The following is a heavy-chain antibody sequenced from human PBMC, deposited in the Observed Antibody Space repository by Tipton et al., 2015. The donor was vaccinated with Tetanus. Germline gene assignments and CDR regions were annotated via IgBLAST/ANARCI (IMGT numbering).Heavy chain of an antibody. CDR3: ARAHCTDGVCNFDF. V-gene: IGHV5-51*01. D-gene: IGHD2-8*01. J-gene: IGHJ4*02. CDR2: IYPGESHV. CDR1: GYTFTDNW. Sequence: MQLVQSGAEVKKPGESLNISCQASGYTFTDNWIGWVRQRTGKGLEWMGFIYPGESHVQFSPSFQGQVTISVDKSINTAYLQWSSLKASDTSMFYCARAHCTDGVCNFDFWGQGALVTVAS.